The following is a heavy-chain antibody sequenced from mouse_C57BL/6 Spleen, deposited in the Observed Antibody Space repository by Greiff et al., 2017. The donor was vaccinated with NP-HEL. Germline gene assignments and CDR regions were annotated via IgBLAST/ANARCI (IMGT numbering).Heavy chain of an antibody. CDR3: ARWGEPKGFAY. J-gene: IGHJ3*01. Sequence: QVQLQQSGPELVKPGASVKISCKASGYAFSSSWMNWVKQRPGKGLEWIGRIYPGVGDTNYNGKFKGKATLTADKSSSTAYMQLSSLTSEDSAVYFCARWGEPKGFAYWGQGTLVTVSA. CDR1: GYAFSSSW. CDR2: IYPGVGDT. V-gene: IGHV1-82*01.